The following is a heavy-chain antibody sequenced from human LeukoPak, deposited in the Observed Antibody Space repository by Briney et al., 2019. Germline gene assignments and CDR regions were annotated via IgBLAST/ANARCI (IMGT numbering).Heavy chain of an antibody. Sequence: SETLSLTCAVYGGSFSGYYWSWIRHPPGKGREWIGEINHSGSTNYNPYLKSRVTISVDTSKNQFSLKLSSVTAADTAVYYCARQHPYYYYYYMDVWGKGTTVTVSS. CDR2: INHSGST. CDR3: ARQHPYYYYYYMDV. V-gene: IGHV4-34*01. D-gene: IGHD2-21*01. CDR1: GGSFSGYY. J-gene: IGHJ6*03.